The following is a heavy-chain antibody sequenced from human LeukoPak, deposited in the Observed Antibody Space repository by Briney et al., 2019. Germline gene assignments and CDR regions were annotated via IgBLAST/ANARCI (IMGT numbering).Heavy chain of an antibody. V-gene: IGHV1-24*01. CDR3: ATDRYCSGGSCYWSFDY. Sequence: ASVKVSCKVSGYTLTELSMHWVRQAPGKGLEWMGGFDPEDGETIYAQKFQGRVTMTEDTSTDTAYMELSSLRSEDTAVYYCATDRYCSGGSCYWSFDYWGQGTLVTVSS. D-gene: IGHD2-15*01. CDR2: FDPEDGET. CDR1: GYTLTELS. J-gene: IGHJ4*02.